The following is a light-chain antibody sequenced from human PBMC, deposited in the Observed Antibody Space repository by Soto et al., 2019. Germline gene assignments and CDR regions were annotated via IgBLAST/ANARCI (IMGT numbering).Light chain of an antibody. CDR3: QQLNSYPPT. CDR1: QSVRTW. V-gene: IGKV1-9*01. J-gene: IGKJ5*01. Sequence: DIQVSQSPSTLSASVGGRVAITCRASQSVRTWVAWYQQKPGNAPKLLIYAASTMQSGVPSRFSGSGSGTDSTLTISSLQPEDFATYYCQQLNSYPPTFGQGTRLEIK. CDR2: AAS.